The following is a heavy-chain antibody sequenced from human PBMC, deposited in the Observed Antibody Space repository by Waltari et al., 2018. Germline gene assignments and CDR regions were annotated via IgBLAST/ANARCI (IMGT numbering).Heavy chain of an antibody. CDR1: VATFTSYA. CDR2: IIPIFGTA. Sequence: QVQLVRSGAAVKTPGSSVKVSCRASVATFTSYAIRCVRPAPGQGLEGMGRIIPIFGTAHDAQKFKGRVTITADKSTSTAYMELSSLRSEDTAVYYCARSRVDILAYYYYGMDVWGQGTKVTVSS. CDR3: ARSRVDILAYYYYGMDV. J-gene: IGHJ6*02. D-gene: IGHD5-12*01. V-gene: IGHV1-69*08.